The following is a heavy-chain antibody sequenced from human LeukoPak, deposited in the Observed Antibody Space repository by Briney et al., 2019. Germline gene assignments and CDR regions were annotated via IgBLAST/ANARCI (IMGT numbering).Heavy chain of an antibody. V-gene: IGHV3-30*04. Sequence: GRSLRLSCAASGFTFSTYAMHWVRQAPGKGLEWVAVISYDGSNKYYADSVKGRFTISRDNSKNTLHLQMNSLRGEDTAVNYCARWGGQYDFWSGYYSFDYWGQGTPVTLSS. CDR1: GFTFSTYA. CDR3: ARWGGQYDFWSGYYSFDY. D-gene: IGHD3-3*01. J-gene: IGHJ4*02. CDR2: ISYDGSNK.